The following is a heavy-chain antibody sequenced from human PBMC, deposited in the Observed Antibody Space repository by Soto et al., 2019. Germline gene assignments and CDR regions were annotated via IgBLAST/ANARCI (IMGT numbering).Heavy chain of an antibody. J-gene: IGHJ3*02. CDR3: ARDYGVNSGSAFDI. CDR2: MNPNSGNT. V-gene: IGHV1-8*01. D-gene: IGHD4-17*01. Sequence: GASVKVSCKASGYTFTSYDINWVRQATGQGLEWMGWMNPNSGNTGYAQKFQGRVTMTRNTSISTAYMELSSLRSEDTAVYYCARDYGVNSGSAFDIWGQGTMVTVSS. CDR1: GYTFTSYD.